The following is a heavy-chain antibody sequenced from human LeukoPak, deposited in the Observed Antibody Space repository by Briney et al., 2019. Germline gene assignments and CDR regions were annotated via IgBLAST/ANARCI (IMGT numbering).Heavy chain of an antibody. Sequence: ASVKVSCKASGGTFSSYAISWVRHAPGQGLEWMGGIIPIFGTANYAQKFQGRVTITADESTSTAYMELSSLRSEDTAVYYCARASSSWYGFDYWGQGTLVTVSS. CDR2: IIPIFGTA. J-gene: IGHJ4*02. V-gene: IGHV1-69*01. CDR3: ARASSSWYGFDY. D-gene: IGHD6-13*01. CDR1: GGTFSSYA.